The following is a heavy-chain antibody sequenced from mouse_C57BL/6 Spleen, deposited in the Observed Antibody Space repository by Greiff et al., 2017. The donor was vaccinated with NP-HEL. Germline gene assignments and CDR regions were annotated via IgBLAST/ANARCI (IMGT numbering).Heavy chain of an antibody. CDR1: GYTFTDYN. J-gene: IGHJ3*01. CDR2: INPNNGGT. V-gene: IGHV1-18*01. CDR3: ARWGYDGYYVRFAY. D-gene: IGHD2-3*01. Sequence: VQLQQSGPELVKPGASVKIPCKASGYTFTDYNMDWVKQSHGKSLEWIGDINPNNGGTIYNQKFKGKATLTVDKSSSTAYMKLRSLTSEATAVYYCARWGYDGYYVRFAYWGQGTLVTVSA.